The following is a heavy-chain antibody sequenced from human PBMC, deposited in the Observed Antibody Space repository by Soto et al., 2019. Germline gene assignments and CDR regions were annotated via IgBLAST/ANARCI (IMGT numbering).Heavy chain of an antibody. CDR3: AKGRGGSGSLTPRVDF. CDR2: ISGGGDTT. J-gene: IGHJ4*02. Sequence: EVQLLESGGGLVQPGGFLRLSCAASGFTFNNYAMTWVRQAPGKGLEWVSAISGGGDTTSYADSVKGRFTVSRDGSKKTLYLQMSSLRAEDTALYYCAKGRGGSGSLTPRVDFWGQGTLVTVSS. V-gene: IGHV3-23*01. CDR1: GFTFNNYA. D-gene: IGHD3-10*01.